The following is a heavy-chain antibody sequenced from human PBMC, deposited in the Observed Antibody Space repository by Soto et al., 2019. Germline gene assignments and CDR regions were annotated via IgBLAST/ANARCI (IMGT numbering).Heavy chain of an antibody. CDR1: GFSFRSYA. J-gene: IGHJ4*02. V-gene: IGHV3-23*01. Sequence: QLLESGGGLIQPGASLRLSCEASGFSFRSYALSWVRQAPGKGLEWVSTFSAGGRAYYADSVKGRFTIATDTSKNTWMLQARSLRAEDTAVYYCAKESMPEHYGDTLFDYWGQGTRVTVSS. CDR3: AKESMPEHYGDTLFDY. CDR2: FSAGGRA. D-gene: IGHD4-17*01.